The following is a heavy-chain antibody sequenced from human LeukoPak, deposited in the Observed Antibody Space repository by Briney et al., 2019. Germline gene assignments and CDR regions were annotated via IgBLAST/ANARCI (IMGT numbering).Heavy chain of an antibody. D-gene: IGHD3-22*01. J-gene: IGHJ5*02. CDR1: GGSISSGSYY. V-gene: IGHV4-61*10. Sequence: PSETLSLTCTVSGGSISSGSYYWSWIRQPAGKGLEWIGYIYYSGSTNYNPSLKSRVTISVDTSKNQFSLKLSSVTAADTAVYYCARESNTRGGYYQNWFDPWGQGTLVTVSS. CDR2: IYYSGST. CDR3: ARESNTRGGYYQNWFDP.